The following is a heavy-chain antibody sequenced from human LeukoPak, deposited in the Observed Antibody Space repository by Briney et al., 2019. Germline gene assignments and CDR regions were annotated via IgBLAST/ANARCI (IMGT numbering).Heavy chain of an antibody. CDR3: ARGGRTTWRGMDV. CDR1: GFTFSTYG. J-gene: IGHJ6*02. V-gene: IGHV3-33*01. CDR2: IWYDGSNK. Sequence: GGSLRLSCEASGFTFSTYGMHWVRQAPGKGLEWVAVIWYDGSNKNYADSVKARFTISRDNSKNTLYLQMNSLRAEDTAVYYCARGGRTTWRGMDVWGQGTTVTVSS. D-gene: IGHD4-17*01.